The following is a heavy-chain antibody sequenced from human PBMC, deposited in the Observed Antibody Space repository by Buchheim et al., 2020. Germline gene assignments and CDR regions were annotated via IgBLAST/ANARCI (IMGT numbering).Heavy chain of an antibody. Sequence: EVQLVESGGGLVQPGGSLRLSCAASGFTFSSYEMNWARQAPGKGLEWVSYISSSGSTIYYADSVKGRFTISRDNAKNSLYLPMNSLRAEDTAVYYCAREVRLYYYYGMDVWGQGTT. CDR2: ISSSGSTI. J-gene: IGHJ6*02. V-gene: IGHV3-48*03. CDR3: AREVRLYYYYGMDV. CDR1: GFTFSSYE. D-gene: IGHD2-2*01.